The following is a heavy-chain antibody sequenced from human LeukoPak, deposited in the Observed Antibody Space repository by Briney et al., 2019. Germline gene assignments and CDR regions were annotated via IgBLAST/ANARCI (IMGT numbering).Heavy chain of an antibody. D-gene: IGHD5-12*01. J-gene: IGHJ4*02. CDR1: GFTLSNYA. CDR3: AKDSTDSGYPFDY. Sequence: GGSLRLSCAASGFTLSNYALHWVRQAPGKGLEWVAVISYDGSNKYYADSVKGRFTISRDNFKNTLYLQMNSLRAEDTAVFYCAKDSTDSGYPFDYWGQGTLVTVSS. CDR2: ISYDGSNK. V-gene: IGHV3-30*04.